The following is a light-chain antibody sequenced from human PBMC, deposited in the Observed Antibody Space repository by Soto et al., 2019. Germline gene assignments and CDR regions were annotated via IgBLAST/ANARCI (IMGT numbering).Light chain of an antibody. CDR2: EAY. CDR3: QKYNRAPPFT. J-gene: IGKJ3*01. Sequence: DIQMTQSPSTLSASVGDSVTISCRASQNINTWLAWYHQKPGMAPKLFISEAYTLESGVPSRVSGSGSGTDFTLTISSRQPEDVATYYCQKYNRAPPFTFGPGTKVD. V-gene: IGKV1-5*01. CDR1: QNINTW.